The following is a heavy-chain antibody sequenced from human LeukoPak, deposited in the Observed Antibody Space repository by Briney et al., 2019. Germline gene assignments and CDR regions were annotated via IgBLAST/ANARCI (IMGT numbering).Heavy chain of an antibody. Sequence: SETLSLTCIVSGGSISSSSYYWGWIRQPPGKGLEWIGSIYYSGSTYCNPSLKSRVTISVDTSKNQFSLKLSSVTAADTAVYYCARPGIAAAGDDDYWGQGTLVTVPS. D-gene: IGHD6-13*01. CDR2: IYYSGST. J-gene: IGHJ4*02. CDR1: GGSISSSSYY. CDR3: ARPGIAAAGDDDY. V-gene: IGHV4-39*01.